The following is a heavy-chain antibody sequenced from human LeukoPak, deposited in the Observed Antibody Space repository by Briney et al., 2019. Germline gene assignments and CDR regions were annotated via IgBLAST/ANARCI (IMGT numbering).Heavy chain of an antibody. CDR1: GYTFTGYY. CDR2: INPNSGGT. J-gene: IGHJ4*02. D-gene: IGHD6-19*01. CDR3: ASKVAGTNGFDY. Sequence: ASVTVSCKASGYTFTGYYMHWVRQAHGQGLEWMGWINPNSGGTNYAQKFQGRVTMTRDTSISTAYMELSRLRSDDTAVHYCASKVAGTNGFDYWGQGTLVTVSS. V-gene: IGHV1-2*02.